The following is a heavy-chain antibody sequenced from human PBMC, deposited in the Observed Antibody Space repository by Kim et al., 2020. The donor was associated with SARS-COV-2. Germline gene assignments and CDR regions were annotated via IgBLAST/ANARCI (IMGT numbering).Heavy chain of an antibody. V-gene: IGHV3-30*18. CDR1: GFTFSNYG. D-gene: IGHD6-19*01. J-gene: IGHJ4*02. CDR2: ISYDGSNK. CDR3: AKEGSSGWHDY. Sequence: GGSLRLSCAASGFTFSNYGMHWVRQAPGKGLEWVAVISYDGSNKYYADSVKGRFTISRDNSKNTLYLQMNSLRAEDTAVYYCAKEGSSGWHDYWGQGTVVTVSS.